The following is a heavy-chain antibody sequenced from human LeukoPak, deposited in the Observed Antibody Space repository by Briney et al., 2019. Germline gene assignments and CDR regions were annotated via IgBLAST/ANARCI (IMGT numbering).Heavy chain of an antibody. V-gene: IGHV4-30-4*01. CDR1: GGSISSGDYY. J-gene: IGHJ5*02. CDR3: AREQKAAAGPYWFDP. D-gene: IGHD6-13*01. CDR2: IYYSGST. Sequence: SETLSLTCTVSGGSISSGDYYWGWLRQPPGTGLEWIGYIYYSGSTYYNPSLKSRVTISVDTSKNQFSLKLSSVTAADTAVYYCAREQKAAAGPYWFDPWGQGTLVTVSS.